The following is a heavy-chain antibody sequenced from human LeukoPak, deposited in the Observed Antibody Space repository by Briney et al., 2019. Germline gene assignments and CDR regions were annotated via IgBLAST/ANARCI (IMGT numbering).Heavy chain of an antibody. CDR1: GFTFSSYA. CDR2: ISSNGGST. D-gene: IGHD6-19*01. J-gene: IGHJ4*02. Sequence: QPGGSLRLSCAASGFTFSSYAMHWVRQAPGKGLEYVSAISSNGGSTYYANSVKGRFTISRDNSKNTLYLQMGSLRAEDMAVYYCARVVAGTLSGYFDYWGQGTLVTVSS. V-gene: IGHV3-64*01. CDR3: ARVVAGTLSGYFDY.